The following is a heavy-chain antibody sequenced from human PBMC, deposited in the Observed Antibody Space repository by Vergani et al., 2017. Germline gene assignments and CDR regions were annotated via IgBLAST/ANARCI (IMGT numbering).Heavy chain of an antibody. CDR3: ARGDSSGYYPND. Sequence: QVQLQESGPGLVKPSQTLSLTCTVSGGSISSGGYYWSWIRQHPGKGLEWIGYIYYSGSTYYNPSLKSRVTISVDTAKNQFSLKLSSVTAADTAVYYCARGDSSGYYPNDWGQGTLVTVSS. D-gene: IGHD3-22*01. J-gene: IGHJ4*02. CDR2: IYYSGST. V-gene: IGHV4-31*03. CDR1: GGSISSGGYY.